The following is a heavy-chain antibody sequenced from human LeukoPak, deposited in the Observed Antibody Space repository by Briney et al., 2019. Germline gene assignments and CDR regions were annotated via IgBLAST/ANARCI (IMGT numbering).Heavy chain of an antibody. Sequence: GGSLRLSCAASGFTFSSYAMSWVRQAPGKGLEWVSAISGSGGSTYYADSVKGRFTISRDNSKNTLYLQMNSLRAEDTAVYCCAKGLRGYSYGYTAFDIWGQGTMVTVSS. V-gene: IGHV3-23*01. CDR3: AKGLRGYSYGYTAFDI. CDR1: GFTFSSYA. CDR2: ISGSGGST. J-gene: IGHJ3*02. D-gene: IGHD5-18*01.